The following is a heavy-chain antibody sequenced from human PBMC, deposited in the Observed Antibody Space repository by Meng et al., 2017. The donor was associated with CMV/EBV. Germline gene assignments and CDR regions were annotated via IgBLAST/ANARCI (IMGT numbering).Heavy chain of an antibody. D-gene: IGHD2-2*02. J-gene: IGHJ6*02. V-gene: IGHV3-21*01. CDR1: GLTFSSYS. CDR2: ISSSSSYI. Sequence: GGSLRLSCAASGLTFSSYSMNWVRQAPGKGLEWVSSISSSSSYIYYADSVKGRFTISRDNAKNSLYLQMNSLRAEDTAVYYCARVKCSSTSCYIRDYYYGMDVWGQGTTVTVSS. CDR3: ARVKCSSTSCYIRDYYYGMDV.